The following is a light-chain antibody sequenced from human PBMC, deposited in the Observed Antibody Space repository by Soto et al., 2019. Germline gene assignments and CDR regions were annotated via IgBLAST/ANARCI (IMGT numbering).Light chain of an antibody. Sequence: EIVMTQSPATLSVSPGETATLSCRASQSVTYNLAWYQQKPGQGPRLLISGAFTRATGIPARFSGSGSGTEFPLTISSLQSEDFAVYYCQQYKNWPPLTFGGGTKVEIK. CDR1: QSVTYN. CDR2: GAF. J-gene: IGKJ4*01. CDR3: QQYKNWPPLT. V-gene: IGKV3-15*01.